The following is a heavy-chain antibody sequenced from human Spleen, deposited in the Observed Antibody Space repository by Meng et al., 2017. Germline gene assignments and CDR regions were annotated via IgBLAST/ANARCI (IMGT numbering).Heavy chain of an antibody. Sequence: SETLSLTCAVQGGSFSGYYWSWIRQPPGKGLEWIGEINHGGSTNYNPSLKSRVNISVATSKNQFSLKLKSVTAADTAVYYCARGGTSYFYGMDVWGQGTMVTVSS. CDR1: GGSFSGYY. D-gene: IGHD3-10*01. CDR2: INHGGST. CDR3: ARGGTSYFYGMDV. J-gene: IGHJ6*02. V-gene: IGHV4-34*01.